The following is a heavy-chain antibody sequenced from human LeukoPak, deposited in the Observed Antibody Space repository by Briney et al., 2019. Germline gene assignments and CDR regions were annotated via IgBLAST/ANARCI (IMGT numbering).Heavy chain of an antibody. Sequence: PSETLSLTXTVSGGSISSSSYYWGWIRQPPEKGLEWIASIHHGGSTHYTPSLKSRVTISVDTSNNQFSLKLNSVTAADTAVYFCARLPWQRSSYESSPYYYTDSWGQGTLVTVSS. CDR3: ARLPWQRSSYESSPYYYTDS. V-gene: IGHV4-39*01. CDR1: GGSISSSSYY. CDR2: IHHGGST. D-gene: IGHD3-22*01. J-gene: IGHJ5*01.